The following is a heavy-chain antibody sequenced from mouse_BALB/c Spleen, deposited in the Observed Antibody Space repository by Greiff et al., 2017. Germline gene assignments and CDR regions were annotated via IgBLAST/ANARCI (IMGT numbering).Heavy chain of an antibody. CDR2: IYPGDGDT. D-gene: IGHD1-1*01. J-gene: IGHJ4*01. V-gene: IGHV1-80*01. Sequence: VQLQQSGAELVRPGSSVKISCKASGYAFSSYWMNWVKQRPGQGLEWIGQIYPGDGDTNYNGKFKGKATLTADKSSSTAYMQLSSLTSEDSAVYFCATITTVVGGAMDYWGQGTSVTVSS. CDR1: GYAFSSYW. CDR3: ATITTVVGGAMDY.